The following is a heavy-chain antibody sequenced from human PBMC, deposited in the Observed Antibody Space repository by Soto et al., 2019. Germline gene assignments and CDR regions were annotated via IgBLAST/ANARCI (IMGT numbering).Heavy chain of an antibody. J-gene: IGHJ6*03. CDR3: ARTGPGSSPDGRIYYYYYYYMDV. CDR2: MNPNSGNT. Sequence: ASVKVSCKASGYTFTSYDINWVRQATGQGLEWMGWMNPNSGNTGYAQKFQGRVTMTRNTSISTAYMELSSLRSEDTAVYYCARTGPGSSPDGRIYYYYYYYMDVWGKGTTVTVSS. V-gene: IGHV1-8*01. D-gene: IGHD6-6*01. CDR1: GYTFTSYD.